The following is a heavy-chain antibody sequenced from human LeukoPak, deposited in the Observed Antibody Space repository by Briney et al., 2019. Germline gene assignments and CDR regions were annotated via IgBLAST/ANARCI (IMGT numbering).Heavy chain of an antibody. CDR3: AKAANGYSSGLDY. J-gene: IGHJ4*02. D-gene: IGHD6-19*01. CDR2: ISWNSSSI. CDR1: GFTFDDYA. Sequence: GGSLRLSCAASGFTFDDYAMHWVRQAPGKGLEWVSGISWNSSSIGYADSVKGRFTISRDNAKNSLYLQMNSLRAEDTALYYCAKAANGYSSGLDYWAREPWSPSPQ. V-gene: IGHV3-9*01.